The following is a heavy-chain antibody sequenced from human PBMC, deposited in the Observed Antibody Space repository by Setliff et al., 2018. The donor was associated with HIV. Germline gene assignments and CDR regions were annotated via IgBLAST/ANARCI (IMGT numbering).Heavy chain of an antibody. CDR2: IYTSGST. V-gene: IGHV4-61*02. CDR3: ARLIHTGLLYFDF. D-gene: IGHD2-8*02. Sequence: PSETLSLTCTVSGGSITSGNYYWSWIRQPAGKGLEWIGRIYTSGSTNYNPSLKSRVTISLDTSKNQFSLNLRSVTAADTAVYFCARLIHTGLLYFDFWGLGTLVTVPS. CDR1: GGSITSGNYY. J-gene: IGHJ4*02.